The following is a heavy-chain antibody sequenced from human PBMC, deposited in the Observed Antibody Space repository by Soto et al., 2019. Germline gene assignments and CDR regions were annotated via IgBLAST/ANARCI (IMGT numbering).Heavy chain of an antibody. CDR1: GYTFTGHY. V-gene: IGHV1-2*02. D-gene: IGHD3-3*02. CDR3: GRGRSGQIVIFY. Sequence: ASVNVSCKASGYTFTGHYIHWVRQAPQQGPEWMGEIGPESGATIYAQKFRGRVTMTMDTSITTVYMELKNLSPDDTAVYYCGRGRSGQIVIFYWGQGTPVTVSS. CDR2: IGPESGAT. J-gene: IGHJ4*02.